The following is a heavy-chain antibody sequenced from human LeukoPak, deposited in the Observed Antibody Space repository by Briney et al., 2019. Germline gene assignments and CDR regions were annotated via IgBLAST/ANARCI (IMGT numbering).Heavy chain of an antibody. CDR1: GYTFTSYG. CDR2: ISAYNGNT. D-gene: IGHD3-9*01. CDR3: ARDSQYDILTGYPDAFDI. J-gene: IGHJ3*02. Sequence: ASVKVSCKASGYTFTSYGISWVRQAPGQGLEWMGWISAYNGNTNYAQKLQGRVTMTTDTSTSTAYMELRSLRSDDTAVYYCARDSQYDILTGYPDAFDIWGQGTMVTVSS. V-gene: IGHV1-18*01.